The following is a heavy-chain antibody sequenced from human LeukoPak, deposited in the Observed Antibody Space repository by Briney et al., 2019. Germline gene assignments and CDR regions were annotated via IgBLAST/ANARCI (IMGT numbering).Heavy chain of an antibody. CDR1: GYSISSGYY. CDR3: ARPVGLRITTRYDAFDI. Sequence: SETLSLTCAVSGYSISSGYYWGWIRQPPGKGLEWIGSIYHSGSVYYNPSLKSRITISVDTSKNQFSLKLRSVTASDTAVYYCARPVGLRITTRYDAFDIWGQRTMVTVPS. V-gene: IGHV4-38-2*01. J-gene: IGHJ3*02. CDR2: IYHSGSV. D-gene: IGHD3-22*01.